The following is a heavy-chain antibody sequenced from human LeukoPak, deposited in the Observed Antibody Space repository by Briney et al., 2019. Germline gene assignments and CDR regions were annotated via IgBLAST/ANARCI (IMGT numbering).Heavy chain of an antibody. CDR3: ARGLGSGDYVANAFDF. J-gene: IGHJ3*01. D-gene: IGHD4-17*01. Sequence: GSLRLSCAASGFIFSSYAMNWVRQAPGKGLEWVSSISGSGSYIHYADSMKGRFTISRDNAKKSVYLHMSRLRAEDTAVYYCARGLGSGDYVANAFDFWGRGTTVSVS. V-gene: IGHV3-21*01. CDR2: ISGSGSYI. CDR1: GFIFSSYA.